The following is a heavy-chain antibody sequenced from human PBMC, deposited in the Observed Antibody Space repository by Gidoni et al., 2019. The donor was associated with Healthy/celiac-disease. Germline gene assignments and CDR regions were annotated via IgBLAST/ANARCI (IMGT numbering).Heavy chain of an antibody. CDR3: AGCTNGGYNWFDP. Sequence: EVQLVESGGGLVQPGGSMRLSCAASGFTFNSYDMNCVRQAPGKGLEWVSYISSSGSTIYYADSVKGRFTISRDNAKNALYLQMNSLRAEDTAVYYCAGCTNGGYNWFDPWGQGTLVTVSS. CDR2: ISSSGSTI. V-gene: IGHV3-48*03. D-gene: IGHD2-8*01. J-gene: IGHJ5*02. CDR1: GFTFNSYD.